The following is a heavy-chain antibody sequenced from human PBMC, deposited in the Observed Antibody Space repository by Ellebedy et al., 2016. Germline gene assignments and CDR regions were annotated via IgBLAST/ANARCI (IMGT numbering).Heavy chain of an antibody. V-gene: IGHV4-39*01. D-gene: IGHD6-13*01. J-gene: IGHJ6*03. CDR2: IYYSGST. CDR3: AKVVAAAGITYYYYMDV. CDR1: GGSISSSSTY. Sequence: SETLSLXXTVSGGSISSSSTYWGWIRQPPGKGLEWIGSIYYSGSTYYNPSLKSRVTISVDTSKNQFSLKLSSVTAADTAVYYCAKVVAAAGITYYYYMDVWGKGTTVTVSS.